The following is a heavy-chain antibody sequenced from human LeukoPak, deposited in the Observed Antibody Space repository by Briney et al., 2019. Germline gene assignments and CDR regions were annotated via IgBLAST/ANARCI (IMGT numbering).Heavy chain of an antibody. D-gene: IGHD2-8*01. CDR3: GRGRGNGRPENYFDS. Sequence: ASVKVSCKASGYTFTGYDINWVRQATGQKLEWMGWMNPNSGNTGYAQNSQGRVTMTRNTSISTAYMELSSLRSEDTAVYYCGRGRGNGRPENYFDSWGQGTLVAVSS. CDR1: GYTFTGYD. CDR2: MNPNSGNT. J-gene: IGHJ4*02. V-gene: IGHV1-8*01.